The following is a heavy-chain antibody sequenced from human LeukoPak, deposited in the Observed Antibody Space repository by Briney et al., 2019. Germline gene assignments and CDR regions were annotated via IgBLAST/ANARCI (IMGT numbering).Heavy chain of an antibody. CDR1: GFTFSSYW. CDR2: INSAGSST. D-gene: IGHD3-16*01. Sequence: GGSLRLSCAASGFTFSSYWMHWVRQGPGKGLVWVSRINSAGSSTIYADSVKGRFTISRDNAKNTLYLQINSLRAEGTAVYYCARDGGPQVSWPLDLWGQGTLVTVSS. J-gene: IGHJ5*02. CDR3: ARDGGPQVSWPLDL. V-gene: IGHV3-74*01.